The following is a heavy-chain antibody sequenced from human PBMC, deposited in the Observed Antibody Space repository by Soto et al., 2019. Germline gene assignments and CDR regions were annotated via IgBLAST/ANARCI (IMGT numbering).Heavy chain of an antibody. CDR3: VRGGYVQAFDY. J-gene: IGHJ4*02. CDR1: GGSISYYY. CDR2: IYYSGNT. V-gene: IGHV4-59*01. D-gene: IGHD5-12*01. Sequence: PSETLSLTCTVSGGSISYYYWGWIRQPPGKGLEWIGSIYYSGNTHYNPSLKSRVTISVDTSMNQFSLNLDSVTAVDSAVYYCVRGGYVQAFDYWGQGALVTVSS.